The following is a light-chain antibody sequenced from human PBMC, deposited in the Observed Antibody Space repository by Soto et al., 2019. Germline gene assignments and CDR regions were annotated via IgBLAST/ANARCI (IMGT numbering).Light chain of an antibody. J-gene: IGKJ2*01. CDR1: QSVSSSY. Sequence: EMVLTQSPGTLSLSPGERATLSCRASQSVSSSYLAWYQQKPGQAPRLLIYAASIRTPGIPDKFSGTGSGTDYSLTIDRLEPEDSAVYYCHQYDNAPQTFGQGTKVDIK. CDR3: HQYDNAPQT. V-gene: IGKV3-20*01. CDR2: AAS.